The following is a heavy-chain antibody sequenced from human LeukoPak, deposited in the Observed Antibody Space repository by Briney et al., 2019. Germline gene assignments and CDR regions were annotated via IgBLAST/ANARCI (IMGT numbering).Heavy chain of an antibody. D-gene: IGHD6-6*01. J-gene: IGHJ6*02. V-gene: IGHV3-53*04. CDR2: IASGGNT. CDR1: GFIFSSYA. Sequence: PGGSLRLSCAASGFIFSSYAMNWVRQAPGKGLDWVSAIASGGNTYYADSVKGRFTISRHNSKNTLYLQMSSLRAEDTAVYFCARSAARLRYYYAMDVWGQGTTVTVCS. CDR3: ARSAARLRYYYAMDV.